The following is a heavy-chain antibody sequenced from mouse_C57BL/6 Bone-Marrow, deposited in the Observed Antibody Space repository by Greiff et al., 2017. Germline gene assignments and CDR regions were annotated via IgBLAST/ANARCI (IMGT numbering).Heavy chain of an antibody. V-gene: IGHV1-64*01. J-gene: IGHJ3*01. CDR2: IHPNSGST. CDR3: ARPANCAWFAY. D-gene: IGHD4-1*01. CDR1: GYTFTSYW. Sequence: QVQLQQPGAELVKPGASVKLSCKASGYTFTSYWMHWVKQRPGQGLGWIGMIHPNSGSTNYNEKFQSKATLTVDKSSSTAYMQLSSLTSEDSAVYYCARPANCAWFAYWGQGTLVTVSA.